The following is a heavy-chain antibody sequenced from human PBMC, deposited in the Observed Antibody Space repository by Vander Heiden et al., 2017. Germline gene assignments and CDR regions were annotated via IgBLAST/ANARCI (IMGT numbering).Heavy chain of an antibody. CDR1: GFTLSRYA. CDR3: AKDPYSYGYDIVTYFDC. D-gene: IGHD5-12*01. Sequence: EVKLLESGGGLVQPGGSLRLSCVGSGFTLSRYAMSWVRQTPAKGLEWVAGISGTGNTANYADSVKGRFTISRDNSKNMLFLDMNSLRAEDTGVYFCAKDPYSYGYDIVTYFDCWGQGTQVTVSS. CDR2: ISGTGNTA. V-gene: IGHV3-23*01. J-gene: IGHJ4*02.